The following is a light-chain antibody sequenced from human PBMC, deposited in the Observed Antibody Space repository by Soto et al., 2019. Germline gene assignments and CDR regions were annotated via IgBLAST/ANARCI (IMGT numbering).Light chain of an antibody. Sequence: DIVMTQSPDSLAVSLGERAPINCKSSQSVFYSSNNRNYLAWYQRKPGQPPKLLIYWASTRESGVPDRFSGSGSGTDFTLTISSLQAEDVAVYYCQQYYSTPFTFGGGTKVEIK. J-gene: IGKJ4*01. CDR1: QSVFYSSNNRNY. CDR3: QQYYSTPFT. CDR2: WAS. V-gene: IGKV4-1*01.